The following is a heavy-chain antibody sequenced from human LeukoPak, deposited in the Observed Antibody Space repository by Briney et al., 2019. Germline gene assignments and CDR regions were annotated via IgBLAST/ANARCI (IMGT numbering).Heavy chain of an antibody. CDR3: ARALEGHGSGSYYYYYYYMDV. V-gene: IGHV4-61*01. Sequence: SETLSLTCTVSGGSISSSSYYWSWIRQPPGKGLEWIGYIYYSGSTNYNPSLKSRVTISVDTSKNQFSLKLSSVTAADTAVYYCARALEGHGSGSYYYYYYYMDVWGKGTTVTISS. D-gene: IGHD3-10*01. CDR2: IYYSGST. J-gene: IGHJ6*03. CDR1: GGSISSSSYY.